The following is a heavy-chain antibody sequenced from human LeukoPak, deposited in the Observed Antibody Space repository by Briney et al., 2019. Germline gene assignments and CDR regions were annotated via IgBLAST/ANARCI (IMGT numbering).Heavy chain of an antibody. J-gene: IGHJ4*02. CDR1: GFTFSNYW. Sequence: QPGGSLRLSCAASGFTFSNYWMSWVRQAPGKGLEWVANIKEEGSEKYYVDSVKGRFTISRDNARNSLYLQMNSLRAEDTAVYYCASGRQLGYWGQGTLVTVSS. CDR3: ASGRQLGY. CDR2: IKEEGSEK. D-gene: IGHD6-13*01. V-gene: IGHV3-7*01.